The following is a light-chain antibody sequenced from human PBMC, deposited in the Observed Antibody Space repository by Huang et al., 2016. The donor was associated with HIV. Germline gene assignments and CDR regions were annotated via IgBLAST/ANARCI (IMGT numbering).Light chain of an antibody. CDR3: QQYNNWPRT. Sequence: EILMTQSPATLSVSPGERATLSCRAGQSVSSNLAWYQQKPGQAPRRLIYDATTRATGIPARFSGSGSGTEFTLTISSLQSEDFAVYYCQQYNNWPRTFGQGTKVDVK. V-gene: IGKV3-15*01. CDR2: DAT. CDR1: QSVSSN. J-gene: IGKJ1*01.